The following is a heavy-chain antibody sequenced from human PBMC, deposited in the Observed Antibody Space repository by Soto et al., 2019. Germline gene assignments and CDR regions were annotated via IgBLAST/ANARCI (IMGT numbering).Heavy chain of an antibody. Sequence: QVQLVQSGAEVKKPGSSVKVSCKASGGTFGNHAISWVRQAPGQGLEWLGGIIPVLGVGDNAQNFQGRVTITADASTSTAYLELSSRRSEDTALYYCARDAGYTYGYVFDYWGQGTLVTVSS. CDR3: ARDAGYTYGYVFDY. J-gene: IGHJ4*02. CDR1: GGTFGNHA. CDR2: IIPVLGVG. D-gene: IGHD5-18*01. V-gene: IGHV1-69*01.